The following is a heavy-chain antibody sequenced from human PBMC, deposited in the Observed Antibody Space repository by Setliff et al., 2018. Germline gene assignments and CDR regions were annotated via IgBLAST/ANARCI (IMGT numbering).Heavy chain of an antibody. J-gene: IGHJ4*02. Sequence: GGSLRLSCAASGFTFGSYWMSWVRQAPGKGLEWVANIKQDGSQKYYVDSVKGRFTISRDSARNSLYLHMNSLRDEDTAVYFCARDKDHIRGFDYWGRGAPVTVSS. CDR1: GFTFGSYW. CDR3: ARDKDHIRGFDY. V-gene: IGHV3-7*03. CDR2: IKQDGSQK. D-gene: IGHD3-10*01.